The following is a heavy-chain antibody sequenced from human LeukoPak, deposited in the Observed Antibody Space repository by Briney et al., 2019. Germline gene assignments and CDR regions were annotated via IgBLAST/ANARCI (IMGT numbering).Heavy chain of an antibody. Sequence: GGSLRLSCAAPGFTLSSYAMSWVRQGPRKGLQWVSAISASGNTYHADSVKGRFTISRDSYKNTLYLQMNSLRAEDTAVYYCVKGLGQSSNYWGQGTLVTVSS. CDR2: ISASGNT. D-gene: IGHD2-8*01. CDR1: GFTLSSYA. J-gene: IGHJ4*02. CDR3: VKGLGQSSNY. V-gene: IGHV3-23*01.